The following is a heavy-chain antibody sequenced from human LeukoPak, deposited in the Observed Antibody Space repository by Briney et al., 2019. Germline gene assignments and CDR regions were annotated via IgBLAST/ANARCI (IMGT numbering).Heavy chain of an antibody. V-gene: IGHV3-74*01. CDR3: ARDHGRSTVLGMNTFDV. J-gene: IGHJ3*01. D-gene: IGHD2-8*02. CDR2: INSDGSST. Sequence: PGGSLRLSCVASGFTFNNYAMSWVRQAPGKGLVWVSRINSDGSSTTYTDSVKGRFTISRDNAKNTLYLQMNSLSAEDMAVYYCARDHGRSTVLGMNTFDVWGQGTTVSVSS. CDR1: GFTFNNYA.